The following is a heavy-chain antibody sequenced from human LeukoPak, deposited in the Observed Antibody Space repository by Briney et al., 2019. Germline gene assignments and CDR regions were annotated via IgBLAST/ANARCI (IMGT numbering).Heavy chain of an antibody. CDR2: ISGSGGST. Sequence: PGGSLRLSCAASGFTFSSYAMSWVRQAPGKGLEWVSAISGSGGSTYYADSVKGRFTTSRDNSKNTLYLQMNSLRAEDTAVYYCAKGPSSGYYMDVWGKGTTVTVSS. D-gene: IGHD3-10*01. CDR1: GFTFSSYA. CDR3: AKGPSSGYYMDV. V-gene: IGHV3-23*01. J-gene: IGHJ6*03.